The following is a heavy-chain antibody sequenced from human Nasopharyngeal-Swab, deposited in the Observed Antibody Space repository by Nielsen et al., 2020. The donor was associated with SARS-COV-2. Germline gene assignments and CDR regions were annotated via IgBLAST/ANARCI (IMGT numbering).Heavy chain of an antibody. V-gene: IGHV3-15*01. CDR3: ARSHCSSTSCFDYYGMDV. J-gene: IGHJ6*02. D-gene: IGHD2-2*01. CDR2: IKSKTDGGTT. Sequence: LSLTCAASGFTFSNAWMSWVRQAPGKGLEWVGRIKSKTDGGTTDYAAPVKGRFTISRDDSKNTLYLQMNSLKTEDTAVYYCARSHCSSTSCFDYYGMDVWGQGTTVTVSS. CDR1: GFTFSNAW.